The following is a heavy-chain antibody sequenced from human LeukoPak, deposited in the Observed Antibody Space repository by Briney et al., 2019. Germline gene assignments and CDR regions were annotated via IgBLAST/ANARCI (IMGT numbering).Heavy chain of an antibody. D-gene: IGHD2-15*01. J-gene: IGHJ6*02. V-gene: IGHV4-4*02. CDR3: ARAGSGGTLDYYGMDV. CDR1: GFTFSSYG. CDR2: IYHSGST. Sequence: GSLRLSCVVSGFTFSSYGMHWVRQAPGKGLEWIGEIYHSGSTNYNPSLKSRVAISVDKSKNQFSLKLSSVTAADTAVYYCARAGSGGTLDYYGMDVWGQGTTVTVSS.